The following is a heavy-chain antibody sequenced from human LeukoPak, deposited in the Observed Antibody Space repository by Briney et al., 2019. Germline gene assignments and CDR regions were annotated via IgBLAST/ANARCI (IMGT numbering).Heavy chain of an antibody. CDR3: ARGSPRMITFGGVIVTLSFDY. J-gene: IGHJ4*02. CDR1: GYTFTGYY. Sequence: ASVKASCTASGYTFTGYYMHWVRQAPGQGLEWMGWINPNSGGTDYAQKFQGRVTMTRDTSISTAYMELSRLRSDDTAVYYCARGSPRMITFGGVIVTLSFDYWGQGTLVTVSS. CDR2: INPNSGGT. V-gene: IGHV1-2*02. D-gene: IGHD3-16*02.